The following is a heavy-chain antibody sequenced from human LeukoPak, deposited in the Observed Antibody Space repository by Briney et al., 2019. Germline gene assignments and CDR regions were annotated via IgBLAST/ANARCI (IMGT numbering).Heavy chain of an antibody. D-gene: IGHD6-19*01. J-gene: IGHJ4*02. CDR3: ARGGIQVSGIDEFDY. V-gene: IGHV3-13*01. CDR2: IGIRGDT. Sequence: GGSLRFSCAASGFTFIDYDMHWVRQVIGKGLEWVSAIGIRGDTHYSGSVKGRFTISRENAESSLYLQMNSLRAEDTAVYYCARGGIQVSGIDEFDYWGQGTLVTVSS. CDR1: GFTFIDYD.